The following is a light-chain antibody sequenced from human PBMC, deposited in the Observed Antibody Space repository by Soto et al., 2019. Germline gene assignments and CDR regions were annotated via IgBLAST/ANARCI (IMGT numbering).Light chain of an antibody. J-gene: IGLJ2*01. CDR1: NIGSES. CDR3: QVWDRSIDQVI. V-gene: IGLV3-21*02. Sequence: SYELTQPPSVSVAPGQTASITCGGNNIGSESVHWYQQKPGQAPVVVVYDDRDRPSGIPDRFSGSNSGNTATLTITRVEAGDEADYYCQVWDRSIDQVIFGGGTQLTVL. CDR2: DDR.